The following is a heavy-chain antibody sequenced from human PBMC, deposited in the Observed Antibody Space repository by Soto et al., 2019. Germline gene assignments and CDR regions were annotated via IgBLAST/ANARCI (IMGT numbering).Heavy chain of an antibody. V-gene: IGHV1-46*01. J-gene: IGHJ5*02. CDR1: GDTFTDYY. D-gene: IGHD6-19*01. CDR2: VNPSGGHT. Sequence: ASVKVSCKASGDTFTDYYIHWVRQAPGQGLEWMGTVNPSGGHTTYAQHFLGRVTMTRDTSTSTLYMELTSLTSDDTAIYYCARGVAVAVYHNWFDPWGQGTLVTISS. CDR3: ARGVAVAVYHNWFDP.